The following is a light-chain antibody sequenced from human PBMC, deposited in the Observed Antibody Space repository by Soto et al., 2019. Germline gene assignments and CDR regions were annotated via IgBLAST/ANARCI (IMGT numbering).Light chain of an antibody. CDR2: GAS. CDR3: LQDYNYPLT. CDR1: QVIRND. V-gene: IGKV1-6*01. Sequence: AIQMTQSPSSLSASVGDRVTITCRASQVIRNDLGWYQQKPGKAPKLLIYGASILQSGVPSRFSGSGSGTDFTLTISSLQTEDFATHYCLQDYNYPLTFGGGTKVEIK. J-gene: IGKJ4*01.